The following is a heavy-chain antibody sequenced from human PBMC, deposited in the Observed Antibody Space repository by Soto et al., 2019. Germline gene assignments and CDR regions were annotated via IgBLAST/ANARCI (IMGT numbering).Heavy chain of an antibody. CDR2: INPHTGGT. V-gene: IGHV1-2*02. J-gene: IGHJ6*04. CDR1: GYTFTANY. D-gene: IGHD3-3*01. CDR3: ARYQYWSGYLDA. Sequence: EASVKVSCKSSGYTFTANYVHWVRQAPGQGLEWMGWINPHTGGTDYAQTFQGRVTMTRDTSISTAYMELSRLTSDDTAVYYCARYQYWSGYLDAWGKGTTVTVPQ.